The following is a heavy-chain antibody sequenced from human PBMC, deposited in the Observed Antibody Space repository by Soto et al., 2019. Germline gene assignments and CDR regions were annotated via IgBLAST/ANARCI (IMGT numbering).Heavy chain of an antibody. J-gene: IGHJ5*02. CDR1: GFTLSSYA. D-gene: IGHD6-19*01. CDR3: AQDLGSGWYHFNWFDP. CDR2: VSSTGSGT. Sequence: EVQLLESGGGLVQPGGSLRLSCAASGFTLSSYAMSWVRQSPGKGLEWVSAVSSTGSGTYYVDSVRGRFTISRDNSKNMLYLQMNSLRAEDTAVYYCAQDLGSGWYHFNWFDPWGQGTLVTVSS. V-gene: IGHV3-23*01.